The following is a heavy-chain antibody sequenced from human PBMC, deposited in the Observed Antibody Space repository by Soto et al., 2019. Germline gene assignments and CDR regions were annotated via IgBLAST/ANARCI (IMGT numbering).Heavy chain of an antibody. CDR1: GGSIDSGAFS. V-gene: IGHV4-30-2*01. J-gene: IGHJ4*01. CDR3: SRIHWAQSSLDD. D-gene: IGHD6-19*01. CDR2: VTHSGTA. Sequence: QLQLQESGSRLVKPSETLSLTCALSGGSIDSGAFSLNWIRQPPGKGLEWIGYVTHSGTAYSVPSLNGRLSLSVDSSQTQFSLKLTSVTAADSAFYYCSRIHWAQSSLDDWGRGILVTVSS.